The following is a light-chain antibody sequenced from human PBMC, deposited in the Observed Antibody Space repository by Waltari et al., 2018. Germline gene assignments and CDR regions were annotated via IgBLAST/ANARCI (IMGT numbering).Light chain of an antibody. CDR2: LNSDGSH. V-gene: IGLV4-69*01. Sequence: QLVLTQSPSASASLGASVKLTCTLSSGHSTSAIAWHQQQPEKGPRYLLKLNSDGSHSKGDGIPDRFSGSKSGAERYLTISSLQSEDEGDYYCQTWGTGTVVFGGGTKLTVL. CDR3: QTWGTGTVV. CDR1: SGHSTSA. J-gene: IGLJ2*01.